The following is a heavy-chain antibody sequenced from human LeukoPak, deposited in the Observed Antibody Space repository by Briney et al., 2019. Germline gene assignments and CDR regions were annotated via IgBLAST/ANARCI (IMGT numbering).Heavy chain of an antibody. CDR1: GGPISSGGYY. J-gene: IGHJ4*02. CDR2: IYYSGST. V-gene: IGHV4-31*03. CDR3: AIRGYSSSFFDY. Sequence: SQTLSLTCTVSGGPISSGGYYWSWIRQHPGKGLEWIGYIYYSGSTYYNPSLKSRVTISVDTSKNQFSLKLSSVTAADTAVYYCAIRGYSSSFFDYWGQGTLVTVSS. D-gene: IGHD6-13*01.